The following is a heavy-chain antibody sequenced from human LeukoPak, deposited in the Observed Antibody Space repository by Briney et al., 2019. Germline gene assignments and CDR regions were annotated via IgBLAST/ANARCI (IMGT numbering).Heavy chain of an antibody. CDR2: IYYSGST. D-gene: IGHD6-19*01. Sequence: SETLSLTCTVSGGSISSSSYHWGWIRQPPGKGLEWIGSIYYSGSTYYNPSLKSRVTISVDTSKNQFSLKLSSVTAADTAVYYCARQTLSSGWYAFDIWGQGTMVTVSS. J-gene: IGHJ3*02. CDR1: GGSISSSSYH. V-gene: IGHV4-39*01. CDR3: ARQTLSSGWYAFDI.